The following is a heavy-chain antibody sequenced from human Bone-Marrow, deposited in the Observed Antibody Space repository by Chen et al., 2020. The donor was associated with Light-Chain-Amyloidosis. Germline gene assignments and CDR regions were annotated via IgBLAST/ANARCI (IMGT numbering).Heavy chain of an antibody. CDR2: IYPDDSDA. D-gene: IGHD5-12*01. V-gene: IGHV5-51*01. J-gene: IGHJ4*02. CDR1: GYTFPNYW. Sequence: EVQLEQSGPEVKKPGESLKISCKGSGYTFPNYWIGWVRQKPGKGREWMGVIYPDDSDASYSPSFEGQVTISADKSITTAYLQWRSLKASDTAMYYCARRRDGYNFDYWGQGTLVTVSS. CDR3: ARRRDGYNFDY.